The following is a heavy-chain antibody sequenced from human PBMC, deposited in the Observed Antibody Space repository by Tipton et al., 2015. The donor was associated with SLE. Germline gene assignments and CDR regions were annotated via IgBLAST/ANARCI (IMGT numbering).Heavy chain of an antibody. V-gene: IGHV4-39*07. D-gene: IGHD6-19*01. CDR3: ARDRDSSGSEGWFDP. Sequence: LRLSCTVSGGSISSSSYYWGWIRQPPGKGLEWIGSIYYSGSTYYNPSLKSRVTMSVDTSKNQFSLKLSSVTAADTAVYYCARDRDSSGSEGWFDPWGQGTLVTVSS. CDR1: GGSISSSSYY. J-gene: IGHJ5*02. CDR2: IYYSGST.